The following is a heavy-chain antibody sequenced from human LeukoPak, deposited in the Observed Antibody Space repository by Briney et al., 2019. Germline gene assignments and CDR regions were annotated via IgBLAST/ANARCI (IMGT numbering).Heavy chain of an antibody. CDR2: INHKSGGT. D-gene: IGHD3-10*01. CDR1: GYTFTGYY. J-gene: IGHJ6*03. Sequence: SVKVSCTASGYTFTGYYMHLVRQAPGQGLEWMGCINHKSGGTNYAQKLQARFTMARETSSSTAYRELSRLRSADTAVCYCAREGKRLYYMYVWGKGTSVTVSS. V-gene: IGHV1-2*02. CDR3: AREGKRLYYMYV.